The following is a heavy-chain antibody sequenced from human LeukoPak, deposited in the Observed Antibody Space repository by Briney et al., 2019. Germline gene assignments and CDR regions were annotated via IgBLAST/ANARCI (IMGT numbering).Heavy chain of an antibody. J-gene: IGHJ4*02. CDR2: IYLRGNT. Sequence: SETLSLTCAISGGSISSSNWWTWVRQPPGKGLEWVGEIYLRGNTNYNPPLESRATISVDESKTQLSLRLESVTAADTAVYYCARGTITTVTDSWGPGTLVTVSS. CDR1: GGSISSSNW. D-gene: IGHD4-17*01. CDR3: ARGTITTVTDS. V-gene: IGHV4-4*02.